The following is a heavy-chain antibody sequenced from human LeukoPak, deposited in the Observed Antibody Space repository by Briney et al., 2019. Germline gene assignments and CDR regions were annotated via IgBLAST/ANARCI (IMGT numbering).Heavy chain of an antibody. Sequence: GASVKVSCKASGYTFTGYYMQWVRQAPGQGLEWMGWINTNSGGTKYGQKFQGRVTMTRDTSISTVYMELSRLRSDDTAVYYCARCITMLRGVIQDYYYYYYMDVWGKGTTVTISS. D-gene: IGHD3-10*01. CDR2: INTNSGGT. CDR1: GYTFTGYY. CDR3: ARCITMLRGVIQDYYYYYYMDV. V-gene: IGHV1-2*02. J-gene: IGHJ6*03.